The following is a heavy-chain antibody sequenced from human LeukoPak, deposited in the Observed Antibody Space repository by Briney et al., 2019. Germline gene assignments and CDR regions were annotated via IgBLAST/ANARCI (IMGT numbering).Heavy chain of an antibody. CDR1: GGSISSNNYY. D-gene: IGHD4-23*01. J-gene: IGHJ4*02. V-gene: IGHV4-39*02. CDR2: IYYSGST. Sequence: SETLSLTCIVSGGSISSNNYYWAWIRQPPGKGLEWIGSIYYSGSTYYNPSLKSRVTISVDTSKNHFSLKLSSVTAADTAVYYCAYGGNSRVLSYWGQGTLLTVSS. CDR3: AYGGNSRVLSY.